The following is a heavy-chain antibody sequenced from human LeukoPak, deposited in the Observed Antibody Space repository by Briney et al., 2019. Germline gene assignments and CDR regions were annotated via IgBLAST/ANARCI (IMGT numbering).Heavy chain of an antibody. D-gene: IGHD2-15*01. CDR3: VRDNPRCCGVVPANIDDY. CDR2: ISHDSAII. CDR1: GFTFSRDS. Sequence: GGSLRLSCAASGFTFSRDSMNWVRQAPGKGLEWISYISHDSAIIYYADSVRGRLTISRDNAKNSLYLQMHSLRAEDTAVYYCVRDNPRCCGVVPANIDDYWGQGTLVTVSS. J-gene: IGHJ4*02. V-gene: IGHV3-48*01.